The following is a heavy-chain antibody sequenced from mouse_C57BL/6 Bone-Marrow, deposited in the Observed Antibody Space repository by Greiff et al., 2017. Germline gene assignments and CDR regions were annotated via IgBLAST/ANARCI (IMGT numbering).Heavy chain of an antibody. D-gene: IGHD2-1*01. Sequence: VQLQQPGAELVKPGASVKLSCKASGYTFTSYWMHWVKQRPGRGLEWIGRIDPRSGGTKYNEKFKRKATLTVDKPSSTAYMQLSSLTSEDSAVYYCARSVHYGNWFAYGGQGTLVTVSA. J-gene: IGHJ3*01. CDR2: IDPRSGGT. CDR1: GYTFTSYW. V-gene: IGHV1-72*01. CDR3: ARSVHYGNWFAY.